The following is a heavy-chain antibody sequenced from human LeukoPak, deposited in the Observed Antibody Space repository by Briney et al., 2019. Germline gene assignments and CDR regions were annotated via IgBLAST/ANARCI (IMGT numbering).Heavy chain of an antibody. CDR3: ARSGITLVRGVIIRPY. CDR2: IKEDESEK. V-gene: IGHV3-7*01. CDR1: GFTFSNYW. D-gene: IGHD3-10*01. J-gene: IGHJ4*02. Sequence: PGGSLRLSCAASGFTFSNYWMSWVRQAPGKGLEWVANIKEDESEKYYVDSVKGRFTISRDNPKNSLHLEMNSLRAEDTAVYYCARSGITLVRGVIIRPYWGQGTLVTVSS.